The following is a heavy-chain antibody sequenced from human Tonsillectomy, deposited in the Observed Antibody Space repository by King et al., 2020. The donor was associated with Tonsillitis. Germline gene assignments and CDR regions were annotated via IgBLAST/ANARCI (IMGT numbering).Heavy chain of an antibody. CDR1: GFTFSSYS. Sequence: VQLVESGGGLVQPGGSLRLSCAASGFTFSSYSMNWVRPAPGKGLEWVSYISNSSSSIYYADSVKGRFTISRDNAKNSLYLQMNSLRDEDTAVYYCARDHPHCEGWFAFDIWGQGTMVTVSS. CDR2: ISNSSSSI. V-gene: IGHV3-48*02. J-gene: IGHJ3*02. D-gene: IGHD2-15*01. CDR3: ARDHPHCEGWFAFDI.